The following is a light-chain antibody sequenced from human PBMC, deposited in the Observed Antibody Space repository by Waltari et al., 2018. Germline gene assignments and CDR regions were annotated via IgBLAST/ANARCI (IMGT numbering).Light chain of an antibody. CDR1: KDIKIY. V-gene: IGKV1-39*01. Sequence: DVQMTQSPSSLSASLGDRVPMTCRPSKDIKIYLDWYQQKPGKAPNLLIYGTFTLQSGVPSRFSGSASGTNFTLTIDSLQPEDFATYYCQQSWHLPPTFGQGTRLDIK. CDR2: GTF. J-gene: IGKJ5*01. CDR3: QQSWHLPPT.